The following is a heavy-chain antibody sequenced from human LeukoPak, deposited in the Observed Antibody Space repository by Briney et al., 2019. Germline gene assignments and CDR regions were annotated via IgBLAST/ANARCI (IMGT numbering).Heavy chain of an antibody. CDR3: ASEVGAWVY. Sequence: PGGSLRLSCAASGFTVSSNYMSWVRQAPGKGLEWVANIKQDGSEKYYVDSVKGRFTISRDNAKNSLYLQMNSLRAEDTAVYYCASEVGAWVYWGQGTLVTVSS. CDR1: GFTVSSNY. J-gene: IGHJ4*02. D-gene: IGHD1-26*01. CDR2: IKQDGSEK. V-gene: IGHV3-7*01.